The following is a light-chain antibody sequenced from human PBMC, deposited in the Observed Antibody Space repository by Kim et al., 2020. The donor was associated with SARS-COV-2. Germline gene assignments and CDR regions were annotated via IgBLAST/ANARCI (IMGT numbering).Light chain of an antibody. CDR3: QQYGSSPKT. CDR2: GAS. J-gene: IGKJ1*01. Sequence: SLGERAALSCRASPSVSSSYLAWYQQKPGKAPRLLIYGASSRATGIPERFSGSGSGTDFTLTISRLEPEDFAVYYCQQYGSSPKTFGQGTKVDIK. CDR1: PSVSSSY. V-gene: IGKV3-20*01.